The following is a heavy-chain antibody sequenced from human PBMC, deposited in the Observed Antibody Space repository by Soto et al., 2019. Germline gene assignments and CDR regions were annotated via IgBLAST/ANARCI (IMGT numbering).Heavy chain of an antibody. Sequence: PGGSLRLSCAASGFTFSSHSMNWVRQAPGQGLEWISYISSTSSAIYYADSVEGRFTISRDNAKNSLYLQMNSLRDEDTAIYYCARDGGATYYEIDYWGRGTLVTVSP. D-gene: IGHD1-26*01. CDR2: ISSTSSAI. V-gene: IGHV3-48*02. CDR3: ARDGGATYYEIDY. J-gene: IGHJ4*02. CDR1: GFTFSSHS.